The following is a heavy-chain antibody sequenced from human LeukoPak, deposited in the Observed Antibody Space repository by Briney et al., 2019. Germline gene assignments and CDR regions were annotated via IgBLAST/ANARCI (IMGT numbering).Heavy chain of an antibody. J-gene: IGHJ4*02. Sequence: GGSLRLSCAASGFTFSGYAMSWVRQAPGKGLGWVSAISGSGGSTYYADSVKGRFTISRDNSKNTLYLQMNSLRAEDTAVYYCAKTFDYGDYYDYWGQGTLVTVSS. CDR1: GFTFSGYA. CDR3: AKTFDYGDYYDY. CDR2: ISGSGGST. D-gene: IGHD4-17*01. V-gene: IGHV3-23*01.